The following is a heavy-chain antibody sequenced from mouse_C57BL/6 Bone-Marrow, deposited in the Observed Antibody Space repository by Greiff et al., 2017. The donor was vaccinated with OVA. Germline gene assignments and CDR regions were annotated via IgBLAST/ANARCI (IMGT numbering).Heavy chain of an antibody. CDR2: ISDGGSYT. CDR3: ARDGRLRLVFDY. D-gene: IGHD3-2*02. V-gene: IGHV5-4*01. J-gene: IGHJ2*01. Sequence: DVMLVESGGGLVKPGGSLKLSCAASGFTFSSYAMSWVRQTPEKRLEWVATISDGGSYTYYPDNVKGRFTISRDNAKNNLYLQMSHLKSEDTAMYYCARDGRLRLVFDYWGQGTTLTVSS. CDR1: GFTFSSYA.